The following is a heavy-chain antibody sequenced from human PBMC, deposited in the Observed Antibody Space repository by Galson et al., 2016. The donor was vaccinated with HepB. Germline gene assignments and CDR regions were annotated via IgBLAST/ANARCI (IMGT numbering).Heavy chain of an antibody. J-gene: IGHJ6*02. CDR1: GLTFSSYE. V-gene: IGHV3-48*03. CDR2: ISSRGNTI. Sequence: SLRLSCAASGLTFSSYEMNWVRQAPGQGLEWVSYISSRGNTIYYADSVKGRLAISRDNAKNSLYLQMNSLRAEDTAVYYCAGYKPRFWSGSSKYYYYGMDVWGPGTTVTVSS. D-gene: IGHD3-3*01. CDR3: AGYKPRFWSGSSKYYYYGMDV.